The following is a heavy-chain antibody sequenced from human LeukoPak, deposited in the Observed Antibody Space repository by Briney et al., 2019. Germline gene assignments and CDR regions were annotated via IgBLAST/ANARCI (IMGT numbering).Heavy chain of an antibody. V-gene: IGHV3-53*01. CDR1: GFTVSSNY. D-gene: IGHD6-19*01. CDR2: IYSGGST. J-gene: IGHJ4*02. CDR3: ARGIAVAGTNYFDH. Sequence: GGSLRLSCAASGFTVSSNYMSWVRQAPGKGLEWASVIYSGGSTYYADSVKGRFTISRDNSKNTLYLQMNSLRAEDTAVYYCARGIAVAGTNYFDHWGQGTLVTVSS.